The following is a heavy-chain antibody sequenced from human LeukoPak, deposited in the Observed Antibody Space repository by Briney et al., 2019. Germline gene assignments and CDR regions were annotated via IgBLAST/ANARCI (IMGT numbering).Heavy chain of an antibody. V-gene: IGHV3-23*01. CDR3: ARSDYGGAY. D-gene: IGHD4-17*01. J-gene: IGHJ4*02. Sequence: SGGSLRLSCAASGFTLSSYAMSWVRQAPGKGLEWVSAISDSGNTYHADSVKGRFTISRDNAKNSLYLQMNSLRAEDTAVYYCARSDYGGAYWGQGTLVTVSS. CDR1: GFTLSSYA. CDR2: ISDSGNT.